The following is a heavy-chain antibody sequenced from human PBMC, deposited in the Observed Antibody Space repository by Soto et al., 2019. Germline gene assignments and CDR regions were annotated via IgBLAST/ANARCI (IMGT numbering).Heavy chain of an antibody. J-gene: IGHJ6*03. Sequence: SETLSLTCAVYGGSFSGYYWSWIRQPPGKGLEWIGEINHSGSTNYNPSLKSRVTISVDTSKNQFSLKLSSVTAADTAVYYCARGVSTSFYYYYYYMDVWGKGTTVTVSS. CDR2: INHSGST. CDR1: GGSFSGYY. D-gene: IGHD2-2*01. CDR3: ARGVSTSFYYYYYYMDV. V-gene: IGHV4-34*01.